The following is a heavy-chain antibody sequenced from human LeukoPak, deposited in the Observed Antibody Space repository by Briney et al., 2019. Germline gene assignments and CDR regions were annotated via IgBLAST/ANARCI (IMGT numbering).Heavy chain of an antibody. Sequence: GGSLRLSCAASGFTFSSYGMHWVRQAPGKGLEWVAFIRYDGSNKYYADSVKGRFTISRDNSKNTLYLQMNSLRAEDTAVYYCAKDGCYARGCYFDYWGQGTLVTVSS. J-gene: IGHJ4*02. CDR1: GFTFSSYG. V-gene: IGHV3-30*02. D-gene: IGHD2-2*01. CDR2: IRYDGSNK. CDR3: AKDGCYARGCYFDY.